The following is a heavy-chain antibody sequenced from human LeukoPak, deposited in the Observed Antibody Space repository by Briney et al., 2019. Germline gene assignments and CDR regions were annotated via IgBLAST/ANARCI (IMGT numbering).Heavy chain of an antibody. CDR1: GFTFSSSE. V-gene: IGHV3-48*03. CDR3: ARRNKGYDL. J-gene: IGHJ4*02. CDR2: ISSSGSTI. D-gene: IGHD5-12*01. Sequence: SGGSLRLSCAASGFTFSSSEMNWVRQAPGKGLEWVSYISSSGSTIYSADSVKGRFTISRDNAKNSLYLQMNSLKAEDTAVYYCARRNKGYDLWGQGTLVTVSS.